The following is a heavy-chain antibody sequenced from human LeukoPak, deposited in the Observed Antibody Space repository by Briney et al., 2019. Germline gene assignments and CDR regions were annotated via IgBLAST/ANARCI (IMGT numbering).Heavy chain of an antibody. D-gene: IGHD2-8*01. CDR2: INPNSGGT. CDR3: AREGVVLMVYAIDAFDI. CDR1: GYTFTGYY. Sequence: GASVKVSCKASGYTFTGYYMHWVRQAPGQGLEWMGWINPNSGGTNYAQKFQGRVTMTRDTSISTAYMELSRLRSDDTAVYYCAREGVVLMVYAIDAFDIWGQGTMVTVSS. V-gene: IGHV1-2*02. J-gene: IGHJ3*02.